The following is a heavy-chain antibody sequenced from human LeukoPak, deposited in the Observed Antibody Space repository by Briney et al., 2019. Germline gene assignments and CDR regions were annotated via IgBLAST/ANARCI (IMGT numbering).Heavy chain of an antibody. CDR1: GFTFSSYW. CDR3: ARDRTTIFGVVLDY. Sequence: GGSLRLSCAASGFTFSSYWMSWVRQAPGKGLEWEASIKQDGSEKYYVDSVKGRFTISRDNAKKSLYLQINSLRAEDTAVYYCARDRTTIFGVVLDYWGQGTLVTVSS. CDR2: IKQDGSEK. V-gene: IGHV3-7*01. J-gene: IGHJ4*02. D-gene: IGHD3-3*01.